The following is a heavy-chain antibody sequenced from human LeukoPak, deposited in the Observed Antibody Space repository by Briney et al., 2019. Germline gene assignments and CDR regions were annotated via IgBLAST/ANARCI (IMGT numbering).Heavy chain of an antibody. CDR2: INTDNGYT. Sequence: GASVKVSCKASGYTFTDYAIHWVRQAPGQRLEWMGWINTDNGYTESSQKFQGRVTITRDTSASTAYMELSSLRSEDTAVYFCGRDLAPVVGPTDYWGQGTLVTVSS. CDR3: GRDLAPVVGPTDY. D-gene: IGHD1-26*01. V-gene: IGHV1-3*04. J-gene: IGHJ4*02. CDR1: GYTFTDYA.